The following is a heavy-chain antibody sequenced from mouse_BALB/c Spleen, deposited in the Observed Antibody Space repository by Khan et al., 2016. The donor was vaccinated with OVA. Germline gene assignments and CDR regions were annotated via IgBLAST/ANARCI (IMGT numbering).Heavy chain of an antibody. D-gene: IGHD1-1*02. J-gene: IGHJ3*01. CDR3: SREVGTMAY. CDR2: IYPSDSYT. CDR1: GYTFTNYW. Sequence: QVQLQQPGAELVRPGTSVKLSCKASGYTFTNYWINWVKQRPGQGLEWIGNIYPSDSYTNYNQNFKDKATLTVDKSSSTAYMQHSSPTSEDSAVYYCSREVGTMAYWGHGTLVTVSA. V-gene: IGHV1-69*02.